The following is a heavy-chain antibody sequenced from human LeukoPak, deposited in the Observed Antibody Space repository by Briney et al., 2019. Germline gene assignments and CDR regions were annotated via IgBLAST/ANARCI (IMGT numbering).Heavy chain of an antibody. D-gene: IGHD1-26*01. CDR2: IYTSGST. Sequence: SETLSLTCTVSGGSISSYYWSWIRQPAGKGLEWIGRIYTSGSTNYNPSLKSRVTMSVDTSKNQFSLKLSSVTAADTAVYYCARGIIVGATWGENDNWFDPWGQGTLVTVSS. CDR3: ARGIIVGATWGENDNWFDP. CDR1: GGSISSYY. V-gene: IGHV4-4*07. J-gene: IGHJ5*02.